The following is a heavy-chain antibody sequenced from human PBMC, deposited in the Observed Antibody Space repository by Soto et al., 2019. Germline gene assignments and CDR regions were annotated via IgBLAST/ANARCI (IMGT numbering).Heavy chain of an antibody. CDR3: ARSRNVAEFNDYGGNYHGFDI. CDR2: IIPMFGTP. Sequence: QVELEQSGAEVMKAGSSVKVSCKAFGGSVNSHAISWVRQAPGQGLEWMGGIIPMFGTPTYAQRFQAGVTISADESTSTVYLDLSSLRSEDTAMYYCARSRNVAEFNDYGGNYHGFDIWGQGTMVTVSS. V-gene: IGHV1-69*01. J-gene: IGHJ3*02. CDR1: GGSVNSHA. D-gene: IGHD4-17*01.